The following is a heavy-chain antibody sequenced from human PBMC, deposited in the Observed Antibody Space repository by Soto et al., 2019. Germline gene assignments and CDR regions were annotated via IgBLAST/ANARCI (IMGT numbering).Heavy chain of an antibody. D-gene: IGHD6-13*01. J-gene: IGHJ4*02. Sequence: GSLRLSCAASRVTFSSYAMSWDRHVPGKGLEWVSAISGSGGSTYYADSVKGRFTISRDNSKNTLYLQMNSLRAEDTAVYYCAKWVIAAAGTRFDYWGQGTLVTVSS. CDR2: ISGSGGST. CDR1: RVTFSSYA. CDR3: AKWVIAAAGTRFDY. V-gene: IGHV3-23*01.